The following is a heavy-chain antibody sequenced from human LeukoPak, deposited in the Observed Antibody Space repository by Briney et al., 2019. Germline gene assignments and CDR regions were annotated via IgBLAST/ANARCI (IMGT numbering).Heavy chain of an antibody. CDR3: ARTYYDFWSGLGGHWFDP. CDR2: IGGYNGNT. D-gene: IGHD3-3*01. CDR1: GYTFTSYG. V-gene: IGHV1-18*01. Sequence: ASVKVSCKGSGYTFTSYGISWVRQARGQGVEWMGWIGGYNGNTNYAQKLPGRVTMTTDTSTSTAYMELRSLRSDDPAVYYCARTYYDFWSGLGGHWFDPWGQGTLVTVSS. J-gene: IGHJ5*02.